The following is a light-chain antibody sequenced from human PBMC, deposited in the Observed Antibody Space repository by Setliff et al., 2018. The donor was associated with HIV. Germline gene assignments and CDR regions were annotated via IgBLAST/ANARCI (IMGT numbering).Light chain of an antibody. Sequence: QSALTQPASVSGSPGQSITISCTGTNSDIGGYDYVYWYQQQPGKAPKLMIYEVSGRPSGVSYRFSGSKSGTTASLTISGLQTEDEADYYCSTWDYSLSARVFGPGTKVTVL. J-gene: IGLJ1*01. CDR1: NSDIGGYDY. CDR2: EVS. CDR3: STWDYSLSARV. V-gene: IGLV2-14*01.